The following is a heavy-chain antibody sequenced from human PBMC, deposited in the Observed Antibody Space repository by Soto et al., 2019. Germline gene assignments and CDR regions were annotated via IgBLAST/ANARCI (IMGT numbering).Heavy chain of an antibody. Sequence: QVQLQESGPGLVKPSETLSLNCTVTGGTISGYYWTWIRQSAGGGLEWIGRIYSSGSTNYNPSLKSRVTISLDTSTNHFSLRLSSVTAADTAVYYCARGQRFSDWFDPWGQGTLVTVSS. V-gene: IGHV4-4*07. CDR2: IYSSGST. J-gene: IGHJ5*02. D-gene: IGHD3-3*01. CDR3: ARGQRFSDWFDP. CDR1: GGTISGYY.